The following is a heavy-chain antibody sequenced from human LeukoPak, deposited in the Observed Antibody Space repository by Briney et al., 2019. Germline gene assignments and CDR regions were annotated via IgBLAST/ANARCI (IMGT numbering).Heavy chain of an antibody. J-gene: IGHJ3*02. V-gene: IGHV1-2*02. CDR2: INPNSGGT. CDR1: GYTFTGYY. D-gene: IGHD1-1*01. Sequence: ASVKVSCKASGYTFTGYYMHWVRQAPGQGLEWMGWINPNSGGTNYAQKFQGRVTMTRDTSISTAYMELSRLRSGDTAVYYCARQNWNDVGGAFDIWGQGTMVTVSS. CDR3: ARQNWNDVGGAFDI.